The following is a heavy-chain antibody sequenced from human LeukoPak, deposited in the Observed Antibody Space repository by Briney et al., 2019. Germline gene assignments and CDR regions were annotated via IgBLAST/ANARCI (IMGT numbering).Heavy chain of an antibody. CDR3: GPEGYCTNGVCSVDY. D-gene: IGHD2-8*01. Sequence: PGGSLRLSCAASGFTFSSYAMSWVRQAPGKGLEWVSAISGSGGSTYYADSVKGRFTISRDNSKNTPYLQMNSLRAEDTAVYYCGPEGYCTNGVCSVDYWGQGTLVTVSS. V-gene: IGHV3-23*01. J-gene: IGHJ4*02. CDR2: ISGSGGST. CDR1: GFTFSSYA.